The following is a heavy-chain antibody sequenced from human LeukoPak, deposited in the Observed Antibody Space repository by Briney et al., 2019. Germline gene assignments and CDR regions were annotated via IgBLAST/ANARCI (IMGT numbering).Heavy chain of an antibody. V-gene: IGHV1-69*13. Sequence: SVKVSCKXSGGTFSSYAISWVRQAPGQGLEWMGGIIPIFGTANYSQKFQGRVTITADESTSTAYMELSSLRSEDTAVYYCAREYYYDSSSFDPWGQGTLVTVSS. CDR3: AREYYYDSSSFDP. J-gene: IGHJ5*02. D-gene: IGHD3-22*01. CDR1: GGTFSSYA. CDR2: IIPIFGTA.